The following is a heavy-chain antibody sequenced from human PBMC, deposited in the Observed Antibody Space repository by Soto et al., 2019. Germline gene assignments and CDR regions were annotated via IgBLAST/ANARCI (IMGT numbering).Heavy chain of an antibody. CDR2: ISWNSGSI. Sequence: GGSLRLSCAASGFTFDDYAMHWVRQAPGKGLEWVSGISWNSGSIGYADSVKGRFTISRDNAKNSLYLQMNSLRAEDTALYYCAKDIQSVPNDLSAFDIWGQGTMVTVSS. V-gene: IGHV3-9*01. CDR3: AKDIQSVPNDLSAFDI. CDR1: GFTFDDYA. D-gene: IGHD4-17*01. J-gene: IGHJ3*02.